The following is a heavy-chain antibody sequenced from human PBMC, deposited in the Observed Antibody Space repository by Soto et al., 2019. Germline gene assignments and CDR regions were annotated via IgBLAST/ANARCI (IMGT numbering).Heavy chain of an antibody. V-gene: IGHV3-30-3*01. CDR3: ARASGIAAAGRNGAVAGTRSRAPFDY. J-gene: IGHJ4*02. CDR2: ISYDGSNK. D-gene: IGHD6-13*01. CDR1: GFTFSSYA. Sequence: VGSLRLSCAASGFTFSSYAMHWVRQAPGKGLEWVAVISYDGSNKYYADSVKGRFTISRDNSKNTLYLQMNSLRAEDTAVYYCARASGIAAAGRNGAVAGTRSRAPFDYWGQGTLVTVSS.